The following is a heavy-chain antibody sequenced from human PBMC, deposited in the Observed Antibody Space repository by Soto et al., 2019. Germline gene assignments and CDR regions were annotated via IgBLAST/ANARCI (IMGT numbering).Heavy chain of an antibody. Sequence: SETLSLTCTVSGGSISSGGYYWSWIRQHPGKCLEWIGYIYYSGSTYYNPSLKSRVTISVDTSKNQFSLKLSSVTAADTAVYYCARDSGYGSGSYDYYYYGMDVWGQGTTVTVYS. V-gene: IGHV4-31*03. D-gene: IGHD3-10*01. CDR1: GGSISSGGYY. CDR3: ARDSGYGSGSYDYYYYGMDV. J-gene: IGHJ6*02. CDR2: IYYSGST.